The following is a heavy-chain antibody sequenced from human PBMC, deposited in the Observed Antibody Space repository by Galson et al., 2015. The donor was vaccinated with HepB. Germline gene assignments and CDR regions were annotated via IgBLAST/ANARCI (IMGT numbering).Heavy chain of an antibody. V-gene: IGHV4-61*01. CDR1: GDSISSGQYY. J-gene: IGHJ5*02. CDR3: ARDAHPPSAWFDP. CDR2: YSYTGTM. D-gene: IGHD3-3*01. Sequence: SETLSLTCTVSGDSISSGQYYWNWLRKPPGKELEWIGYYSYTGTMNYSPSFKSRVTISVDTSKNQFSLKVTFVTAADTAIYYCARDAHPPSAWFDPWGQGIVVTVTS.